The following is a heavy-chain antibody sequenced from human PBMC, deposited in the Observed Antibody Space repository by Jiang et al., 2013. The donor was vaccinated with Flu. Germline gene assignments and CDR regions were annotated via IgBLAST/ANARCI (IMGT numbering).Heavy chain of an antibody. Sequence: AEVKKPGASVKVSCKVSGYTLTELSMHWVRQAPGKGLEWMGGFDPEDGETIYAQKFQGRVTMTEDTSTDTAYMELSSLRSEDTAVYYCATERRYSSGWPDAFDIWGQGTMVTVSS. J-gene: IGHJ3*02. D-gene: IGHD6-19*01. CDR3: ATERRYSSGWPDAFDI. V-gene: IGHV1-24*01. CDR2: FDPEDGET. CDR1: GYTLTELS.